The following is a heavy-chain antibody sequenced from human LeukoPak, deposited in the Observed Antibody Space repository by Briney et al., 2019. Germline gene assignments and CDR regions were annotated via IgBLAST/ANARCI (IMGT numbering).Heavy chain of an antibody. J-gene: IGHJ4*02. CDR3: ARLPQLGYCSSTSCYEHFDY. V-gene: IGHV1-69*13. CDR1: GGTFSSYA. Sequence: ASVKVSCKASGGTFSSYAISWVRQAPGQGLEWMGGIIPIFGTANYAQKFQGRVTIPADESTSTAYMELSSLRSEDTAVYYCARLPQLGYCSSTSCYEHFDYWGQGTLVTVSS. CDR2: IIPIFGTA. D-gene: IGHD2-2*01.